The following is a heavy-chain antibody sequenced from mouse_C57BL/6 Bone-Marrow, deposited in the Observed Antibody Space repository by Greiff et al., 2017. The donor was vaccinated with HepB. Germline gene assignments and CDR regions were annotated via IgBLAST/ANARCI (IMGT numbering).Heavy chain of an antibody. CDR3: ARDANLTYDGRGYAMDY. Sequence: EVNVVESGGGLVQSGRSLRLSCATSGFTFSDFYMEWVRQAPGKGLEWIAASRNKANDYTTEYSASVKGRFIVSRDTSQSILYLQMNALRAEDTAIYYCARDANLTYDGRGYAMDYWGQGTSVTVSS. J-gene: IGHJ4*01. D-gene: IGHD2-3*01. CDR2: SRNKANDYTT. V-gene: IGHV7-1*01. CDR1: GFTFSDFY.